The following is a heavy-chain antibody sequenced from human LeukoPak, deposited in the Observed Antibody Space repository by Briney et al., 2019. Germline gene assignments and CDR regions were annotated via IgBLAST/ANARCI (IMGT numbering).Heavy chain of an antibody. CDR3: ARARSSTSCYFSP. V-gene: IGHV4-30-2*01. Sequence: SETLSLTCAVSGGSISSGGYSWSWIRQPPGKGLEWIGYIYHSGSTYYNPSLKSRVTISVDRSKNQFSLKLSSVTAADTAVYYCARARSSTSCYFSPWGQGTLVTVSS. J-gene: IGHJ5*02. CDR2: IYHSGST. CDR1: GGSISSGGYS. D-gene: IGHD2-2*01.